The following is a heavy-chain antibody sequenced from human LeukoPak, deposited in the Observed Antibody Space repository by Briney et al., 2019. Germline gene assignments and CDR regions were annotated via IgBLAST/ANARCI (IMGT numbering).Heavy chain of an antibody. CDR3: ARTFFRGPSPYAFDI. CDR1: GFTFSSYS. D-gene: IGHD2-2*01. Sequence: GGSLRLSCAASGFTFSSYSMNWVRQAPGKGLEWVSSISSSSSYIYYADSVKGRFTISRDNAKNSLYLQMNSLRAEDTAVYYCARTFFRGPSPYAFDIWGQGTMVAVSS. CDR2: ISSSSSYI. J-gene: IGHJ3*02. V-gene: IGHV3-21*01.